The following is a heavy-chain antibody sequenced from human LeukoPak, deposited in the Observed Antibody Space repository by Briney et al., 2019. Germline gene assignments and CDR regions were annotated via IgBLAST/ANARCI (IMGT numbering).Heavy chain of an antibody. V-gene: IGHV1-69*05. Sequence: SVKVSCKASGGTFSSYAISWVRQAPGQGLEWMGGIIPIFGTANYAQKFQGRVTITTDESTSTAYMELSSLRSEDTAVYYCAREGYCSSTSCLWFDPWGQGTLVTVSS. CDR1: GGTFSSYA. D-gene: IGHD2-2*01. J-gene: IGHJ5*02. CDR3: AREGYCSSTSCLWFDP. CDR2: IIPIFGTA.